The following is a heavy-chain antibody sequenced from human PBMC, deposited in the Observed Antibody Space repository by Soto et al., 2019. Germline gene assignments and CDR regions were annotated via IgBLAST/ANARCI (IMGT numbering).Heavy chain of an antibody. Sequence: GESLKISCKGSVYSFTSYLISWVRQMPGKGLEWMGRIDPSDSYTNYSPSFQGHVTISADKSISTAYLQWSSLKASDTAMYYCAAITSIAARRFYYYYGMDVWGQGTTVTVSS. CDR1: VYSFTSYL. D-gene: IGHD6-6*01. J-gene: IGHJ6*02. V-gene: IGHV5-10-1*01. CDR3: AAITSIAARRFYYYYGMDV. CDR2: IDPSDSYT.